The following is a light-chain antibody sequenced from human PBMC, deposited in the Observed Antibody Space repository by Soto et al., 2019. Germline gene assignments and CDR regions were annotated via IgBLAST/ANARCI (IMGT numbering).Light chain of an antibody. CDR2: EVS. CDR3: SSYTSSSTLEVV. CDR1: SSDVGGYNY. J-gene: IGLJ2*01. Sequence: QSALTQPASVSGSPGQSITISCTGTSSDVGGYNYVSWYQQHPGKAPKLMIYEVSNWPSGVSNRFSGSKSGNTASLTISGLQAEDEGDYYCSSYTSSSTLEVVFGGGTKLTVL. V-gene: IGLV2-14*01.